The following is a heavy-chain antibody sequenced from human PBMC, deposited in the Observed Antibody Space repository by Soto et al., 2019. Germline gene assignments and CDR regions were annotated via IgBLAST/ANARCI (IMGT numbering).Heavy chain of an antibody. CDR1: GGSLSNYY. Sequence: SETLSLTCTVSGGSLSNYYWSWTRQPPGKGLEWIGYIFYAGTPPSTPPLKSRFTFFLDTSKPRVYLKLDFVTAADTALYYCARLGGYYQALDSGGRGTLVTSP. D-gene: IGHD3-22*01. J-gene: IGHJ4*02. V-gene: IGHV4-59*08. CDR2: IFYAGTP. CDR3: ARLGGYYQALDS.